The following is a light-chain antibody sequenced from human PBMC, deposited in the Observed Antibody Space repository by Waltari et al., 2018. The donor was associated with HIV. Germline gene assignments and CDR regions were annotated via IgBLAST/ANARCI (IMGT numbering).Light chain of an antibody. CDR2: WAS. V-gene: IGKV4-1*01. J-gene: IGKJ2*01. CDR3: QQYYSTPYT. Sequence: DIVMTQSPDSLAVSLGERATINCKSSQSVLYSSNNKNYLAWYQQKPGQPPKLLIYWASMRESGVPDRFSGSGSGTDFTLTISSLQAEDVAVYYCQQYYSTPYTFGQGTKLEIK. CDR1: QSVLYSSNNKNY.